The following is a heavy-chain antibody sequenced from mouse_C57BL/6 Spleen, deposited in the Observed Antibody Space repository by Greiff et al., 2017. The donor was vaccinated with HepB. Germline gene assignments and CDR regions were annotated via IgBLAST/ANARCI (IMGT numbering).Heavy chain of an antibody. Sequence: VQLQQSGPELVKPGASVKISCKASGYAFSSSWMNWVKQRPGKGLEWIGRIYPGDGDTNYNGKFKGKATLTADKSSSTAYMQLSSLTSEDSAVYFCARYPTGTDAMDYWGQGTSVTVSS. CDR3: ARYPTGTDAMDY. V-gene: IGHV1-82*01. J-gene: IGHJ4*01. CDR1: GYAFSSSW. CDR2: IYPGDGDT. D-gene: IGHD4-1*02.